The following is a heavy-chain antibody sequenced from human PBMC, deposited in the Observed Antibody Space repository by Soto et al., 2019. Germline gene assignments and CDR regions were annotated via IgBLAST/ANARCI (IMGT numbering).Heavy chain of an antibody. CDR1: GFSFNSSE. J-gene: IGHJ6*02. CDR3: ARTECSSIPCVTAYYYYGLDL. CDR2: INSGGGTK. Sequence: GGSLRLSCVASGFSFNSSEMNWVRQAPGKGLEWVSYINSGGGTKYYAGSVKGRFTISRDNAKNSLYLQMNSLRAEDAGIYYCARTECSSIPCVTAYYYYGLDLWGQGTTVTVSS. V-gene: IGHV3-48*03. D-gene: IGHD2-15*01.